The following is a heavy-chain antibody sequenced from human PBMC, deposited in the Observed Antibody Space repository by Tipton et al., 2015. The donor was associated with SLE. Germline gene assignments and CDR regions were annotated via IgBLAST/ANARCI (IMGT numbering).Heavy chain of an antibody. CDR1: GFTFNSYD. CDR2: MSYDGSNK. J-gene: IGHJ4*02. CDR3: ASYLYYGSGSLFY. D-gene: IGHD3-10*01. Sequence: SLRLSCAASGFTFNSYDMHWVRQAPGKGLEWVAVMSYDGSNKYYADSVKGRSTISRDNSKNTLYLQMNSLRAEDTAVYYCASYLYYGSGSLFYWGQGTLVTVSS. V-gene: IGHV3-30*03.